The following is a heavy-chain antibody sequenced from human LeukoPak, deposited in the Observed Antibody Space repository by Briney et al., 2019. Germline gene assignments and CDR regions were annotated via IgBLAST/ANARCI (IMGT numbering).Heavy chain of an antibody. J-gene: IGHJ3*02. CDR1: GFTFSSYE. Sequence: PGGSLRLSCAASGFTFSSYEMNWVRQAPGKGLEWVSYISSSGSTIYYADSVKGRFTISRDNAKNSLYLQMKSLRAEDTALYYCAKDMMAIVGGTTSAFDMWGQGTMVTVSS. CDR2: ISSSGSTI. V-gene: IGHV3-48*03. D-gene: IGHD1-26*01. CDR3: AKDMMAIVGGTTSAFDM.